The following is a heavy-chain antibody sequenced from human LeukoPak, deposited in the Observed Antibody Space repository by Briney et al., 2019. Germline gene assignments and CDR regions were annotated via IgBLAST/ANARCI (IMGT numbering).Heavy chain of an antibody. J-gene: IGHJ4*02. V-gene: IGHV4-39*07. CDR2: MYYSGNT. CDR1: GGFFSSNSYY. Sequence: SETLSLTCTVSGGFFSSNSYYWGWIRQPPGKGLEWIGSMYYSGNTYYNPSLKSRVIISIDTSKNQFSLKMNSVTAADTAVYYCARGTPPSSSCYDYWGQGTLVTVSS. CDR3: ARGTPPSSSCYDY. D-gene: IGHD6-13*01.